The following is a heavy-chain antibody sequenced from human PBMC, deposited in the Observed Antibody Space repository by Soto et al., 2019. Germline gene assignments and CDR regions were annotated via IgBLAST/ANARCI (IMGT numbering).Heavy chain of an antibody. CDR3: ARGTVDTAMVYYYYGMDV. V-gene: IGHV1-69*02. Sequence: QVQLVQSGAEVKKPGSSVKVSCKASGGTFSSYTISWVRQAPGQGLEWMGRIIPILGIANYAQKFQGRVTITAEKSTSTAYMELSSLRSEDTAVYYCARGTVDTAMVYYYYGMDVWGQGTTVTVSS. D-gene: IGHD5-18*01. J-gene: IGHJ6*02. CDR2: IIPILGIA. CDR1: GGTFSSYT.